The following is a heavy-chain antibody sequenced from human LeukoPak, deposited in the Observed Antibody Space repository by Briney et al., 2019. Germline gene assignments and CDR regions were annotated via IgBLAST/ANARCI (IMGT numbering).Heavy chain of an antibody. J-gene: IGHJ1*01. V-gene: IGHV3-74*01. CDR1: GFTFSSYW. CDR3: ARDWDIHH. D-gene: IGHD1-26*01. CDR2: INGDGSST. Sequence: PGGSLRLSCAASGFTFSSYWMHWVRQAPGKGLVWVSRINGDGSSTSYADSVKGRFTISRDNAKNTLYLQMNSLRAEDTAVYYCARDWDIHHWGQGTLVTVSS.